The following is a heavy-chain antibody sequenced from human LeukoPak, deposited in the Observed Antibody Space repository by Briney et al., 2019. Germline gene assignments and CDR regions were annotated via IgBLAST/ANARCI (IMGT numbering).Heavy chain of an antibody. CDR3: ARDGYYYDSSGTLWGYYFDY. CDR1: GGSISSSSYY. Sequence: SETLSLTCTVSGGSISSSSYYWGWIRQPPGKGLEWIGSIYYSGSTYYNPSLKSRVTISVDTSKNQFSLKLSSVTAADTAVYYCARDGYYYDSSGTLWGYYFDYWGQGTLVTVSS. V-gene: IGHV4-39*07. J-gene: IGHJ4*02. D-gene: IGHD3-22*01. CDR2: IYYSGST.